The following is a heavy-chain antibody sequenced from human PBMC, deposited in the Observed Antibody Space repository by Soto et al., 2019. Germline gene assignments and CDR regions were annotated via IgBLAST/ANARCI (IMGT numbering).Heavy chain of an antibody. CDR2: ISYDGSNK. V-gene: IGHV3-30-3*01. CDR1: GFTFSSYS. Sequence: LRLSCAASGFTFSSYSMHWVRQAPGKGLEWVAVISYDGSNKYYADSVKGRFTVSRDDSKNTLYLQMNSLRTEDTAVYYCVRASGMDVWGQGTTVTVSS. CDR3: VRASGMDV. J-gene: IGHJ6*02.